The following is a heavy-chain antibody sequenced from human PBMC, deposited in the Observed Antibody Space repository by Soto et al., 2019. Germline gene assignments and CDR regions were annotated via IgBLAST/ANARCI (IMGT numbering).Heavy chain of an antibody. J-gene: IGHJ6*02. CDR2: INPNSGGT. CDR1: GYTFTGYY. CDR3: ARSTHYYYYGMDV. V-gene: IGHV1-2*04. D-gene: IGHD2-15*01. Sequence: ASVKVSCKASGYTFTGYYMHWVRQAPGQGLEWMGWINPNSGGTNYAQKFQGWVTMTRDTSISTAYMELSRLRSDDTAAYYCARSTHYYYYGMDVWGQGTTVTVSS.